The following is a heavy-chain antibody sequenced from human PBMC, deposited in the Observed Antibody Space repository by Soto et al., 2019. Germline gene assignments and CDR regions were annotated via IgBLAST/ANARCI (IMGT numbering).Heavy chain of an antibody. Sequence: SETLSLTCTVSGGSISSYYWSWIRQPPGKGLEWIGYIYYSGSTNYNPSLKSRVTISVDTSKNQFSLKLSSVTAADTAVYYCARAVGGSSWDYYYYMDVWGKGTTVTVS. V-gene: IGHV4-59*01. CDR3: ARAVGGSSWDYYYYMDV. CDR1: GGSISSYY. CDR2: IYYSGST. D-gene: IGHD6-13*01. J-gene: IGHJ6*03.